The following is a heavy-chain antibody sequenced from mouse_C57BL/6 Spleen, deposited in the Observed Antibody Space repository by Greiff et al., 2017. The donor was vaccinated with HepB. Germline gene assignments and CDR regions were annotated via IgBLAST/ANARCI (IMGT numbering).Heavy chain of an antibody. V-gene: IGHV1-64*01. J-gene: IGHJ1*03. D-gene: IGHD1-1*01. CDR1: GYTFTSYW. Sequence: QVHVKQPGAELVKPGASVKLSCKASGYTFTSYWMHWVKQRPGQGLEWIGMIHPNSGSTNYNEKFKSKATLTVDKSSSTAYMQLSSLTSEDSAVYYCARWGTTESHWYFDVWGTGTTVTVSS. CDR2: IHPNSGST. CDR3: ARWGTTESHWYFDV.